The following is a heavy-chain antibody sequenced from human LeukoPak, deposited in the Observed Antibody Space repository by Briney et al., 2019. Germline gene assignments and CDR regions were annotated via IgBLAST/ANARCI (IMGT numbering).Heavy chain of an antibody. J-gene: IGHJ4*02. Sequence: PGGSLRLSCAASGFTFSSYSMNWVRQAPGKGLEWVSSISSSSSYTYYADSVKGRFTISRDNAKNSLYLQMNSLRAEDTAVYYCARVGGGSFETYYFDYWGQGTLVTVSS. CDR1: GFTFSSYS. V-gene: IGHV3-21*01. D-gene: IGHD1-26*01. CDR3: ARVGGGSFETYYFDY. CDR2: ISSSSSYT.